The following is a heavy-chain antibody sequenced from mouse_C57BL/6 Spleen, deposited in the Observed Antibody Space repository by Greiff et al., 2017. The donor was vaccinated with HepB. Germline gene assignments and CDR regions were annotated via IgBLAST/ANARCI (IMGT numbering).Heavy chain of an antibody. D-gene: IGHD2-1*01. J-gene: IGHJ3*01. V-gene: IGHV1-15*01. CDR2: IDPETGGT. CDR1: GYTFTDYE. Sequence: VKLMESGAELVRPGASVTLSCKASGYTFTDYEMHWVKQTPVHGLEWIGAIDPETGGTAYNQKFKGKAILTADKSSSTAYMELRSLTSEDSAVYYCTRWNYGNYDYWGQGTLVTVSA. CDR3: TRWNYGNYDY.